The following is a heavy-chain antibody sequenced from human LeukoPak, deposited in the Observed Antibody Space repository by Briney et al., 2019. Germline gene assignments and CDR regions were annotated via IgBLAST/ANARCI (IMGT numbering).Heavy chain of an antibody. CDR1: GYTLTELS. CDR2: INPSGGST. D-gene: IGHD3-3*01. CDR3: ASDFWP. J-gene: IGHJ5*02. V-gene: IGHV1-46*01. Sequence: ASVKVSCKVSGYTLTELSVHWVRQAPGQGLEWMGIINPSGGSTSYAQKFQGRVTMTRDTSTSTVYMELSSLRSEDTAVYYCASDFWPWGQGTLVTVSS.